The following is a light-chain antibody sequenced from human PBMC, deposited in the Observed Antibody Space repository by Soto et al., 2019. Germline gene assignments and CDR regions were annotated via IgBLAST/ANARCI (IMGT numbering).Light chain of an antibody. CDR2: SAF. CDR1: QSISNN. Sequence: EIVLTQSPANLSLSPCDRATLSCRSSQSISNNLAWYQQKPGQAPRLVIYSAFTRATGIPARFSGSGSGTEFTLTISSLQSEDFAVYYCQQYNKWPPWTFGQGTKVDI. V-gene: IGKV3-15*01. J-gene: IGKJ1*01. CDR3: QQYNKWPPWT.